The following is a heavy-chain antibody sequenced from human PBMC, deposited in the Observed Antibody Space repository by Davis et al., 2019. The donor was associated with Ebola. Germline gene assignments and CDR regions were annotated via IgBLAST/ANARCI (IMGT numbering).Heavy chain of an antibody. D-gene: IGHD2-2*01. CDR3: ARGPSTKGFDY. Sequence: SETLSLTCTVSGGSISSYYWNWIRQPPGKGLEWIGYIYYSGSTNYNPSLKSRVTISVDTSKNQFSLKLSSVTAADTAVYYCARGPSTKGFDYWGQGTLDTVSS. V-gene: IGHV4-59*12. CDR1: GGSISSYY. CDR2: IYYSGST. J-gene: IGHJ4*02.